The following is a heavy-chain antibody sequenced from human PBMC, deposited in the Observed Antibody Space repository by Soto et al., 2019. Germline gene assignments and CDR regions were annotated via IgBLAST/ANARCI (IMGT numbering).Heavy chain of an antibody. CDR1: GCSISSGGYY. J-gene: IGHJ4*02. CDR2: IYYSGST. Sequence: SETLSLTCTVSGCSISSGGYYWSWIRQHPGKGLEWIGYIYYSGSTYYNPSLKSRVTISVDTSKNQFSLKLSSVTAADTAVYYCALRLGDPGRLYFDYWGQGTLVTV. CDR3: ALRLGDPGRLYFDY. D-gene: IGHD3-16*01. V-gene: IGHV4-31*03.